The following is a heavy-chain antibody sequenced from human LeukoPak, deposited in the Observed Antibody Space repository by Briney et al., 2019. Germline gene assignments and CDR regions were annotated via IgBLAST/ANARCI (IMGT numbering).Heavy chain of an antibody. Sequence: SVKVSCKASGYTFTGYYMYWVRQAPGQGLEWMGRITPILGLINYAQKFQGRVTITADKSTSTGYLDVTGLRSDDTAVYYCARGRGSRTGYNGDYLDYWGQGTLVTVSS. V-gene: IGHV1-69*04. CDR3: ARGRGSRTGYNGDYLDY. D-gene: IGHD5-24*01. CDR1: GYTFTGYY. CDR2: ITPILGLI. J-gene: IGHJ4*02.